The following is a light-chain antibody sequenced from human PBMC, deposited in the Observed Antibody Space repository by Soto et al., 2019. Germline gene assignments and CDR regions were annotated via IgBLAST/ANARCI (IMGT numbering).Light chain of an antibody. CDR2: NNN. CDR1: SSNIGSNT. V-gene: IGLV1-44*01. Sequence: QSVLTQPPSASGTPGQRVTLSCSGSSSNIGSNTVNWYQQFPGTAPKLPMYNNNQRPSGVPDRFSGSKSGTSASLAISGLQSEDESYYYCAAWDGSLKGVVFGGGTKLTVL. J-gene: IGLJ2*01. CDR3: AAWDGSLKGVV.